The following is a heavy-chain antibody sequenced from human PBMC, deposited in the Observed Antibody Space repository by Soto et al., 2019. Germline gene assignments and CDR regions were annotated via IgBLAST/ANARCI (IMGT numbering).Heavy chain of an antibody. J-gene: IGHJ4*02. Sequence: GSLRLSCAASGFTFSNYAMHWVRQAPGKGLEWVAVISFDGSIKYYTDSVEGRFTISRDNSKNTLYLQMNGLTTEDTAVFYCASTLDGGWADYWGQGTLVTVSS. D-gene: IGHD6-19*01. CDR1: GFTFSNYA. V-gene: IGHV3-30-3*01. CDR2: ISFDGSIK. CDR3: ASTLDGGWADY.